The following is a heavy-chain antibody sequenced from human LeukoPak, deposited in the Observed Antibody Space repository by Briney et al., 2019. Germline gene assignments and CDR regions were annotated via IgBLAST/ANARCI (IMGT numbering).Heavy chain of an antibody. CDR1: GFTFDDYA. V-gene: IGHV3-9*01. CDR3: VSDLCGGDDQ. D-gene: IGHD3-3*01. Sequence: PSGGSLRLSCAASGFTFDDYAMHWVRQAPGKGLEWVSGISWNSGSIGYADSVKGRFTISRDNAKDTLYLQMSSLRDEDTAVYYCVSDLCGGDDQWGRGTLVTVSS. J-gene: IGHJ5*02. CDR2: ISWNSGSI.